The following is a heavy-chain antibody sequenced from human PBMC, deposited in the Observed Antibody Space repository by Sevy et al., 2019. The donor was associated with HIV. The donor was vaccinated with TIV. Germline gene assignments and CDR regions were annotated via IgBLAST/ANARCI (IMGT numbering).Heavy chain of an antibody. Sequence: GGSLRLSCATSGFTFDDYTMHWVRQAPGKGLEWVSGISWNSGSIGYAGSLKGRFTISRDNAKNSLYLQMNSLRAEDTALYYCAKDISGEGEGSYYFDYWGQGTQVTVSS. J-gene: IGHJ4*02. D-gene: IGHD3-10*01. CDR1: GFTFDDYT. CDR2: ISWNSGSI. CDR3: AKDISGEGEGSYYFDY. V-gene: IGHV3-9*01.